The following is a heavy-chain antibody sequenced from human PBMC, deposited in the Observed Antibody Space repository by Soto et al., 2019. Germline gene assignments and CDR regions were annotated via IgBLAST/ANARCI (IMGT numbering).Heavy chain of an antibody. Sequence: LSLTCTVSGDSISSSSYYWGWIRQPPGKGLEWIGIINYLGSTYYSPSLESRVTISVDTSKDQFSVKLSSVTAADTAVYYCARHRPSRYYVTSGYFPDFWGQGALVTVSS. CDR2: INYLGST. CDR1: GDSISSSSYY. CDR3: ARHRPSRYYVTSGYFPDF. D-gene: IGHD3-22*01. J-gene: IGHJ4*02. V-gene: IGHV4-39*01.